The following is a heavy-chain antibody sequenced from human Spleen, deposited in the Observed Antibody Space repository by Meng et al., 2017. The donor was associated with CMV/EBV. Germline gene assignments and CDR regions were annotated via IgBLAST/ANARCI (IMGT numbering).Heavy chain of an antibody. CDR3: ARPTLWYSSSPGNDY. V-gene: IGHV3-23*01. Sequence: GGSLRLSCAASGFTFSTYAMSWVRQAPGKGLEWVSAVTGSGYRTFYADSVKGRFTISRDNSKNTLYLQMNSLRAEDTAVYYCARPTLWYSSSPGNDYWGQGTLVTVSS. J-gene: IGHJ4*02. CDR2: VTGSGYRT. D-gene: IGHD6-6*01. CDR1: GFTFSTYA.